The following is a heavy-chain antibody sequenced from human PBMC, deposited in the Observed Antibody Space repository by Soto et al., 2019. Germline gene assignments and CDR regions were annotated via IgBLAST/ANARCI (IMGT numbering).Heavy chain of an antibody. CDR1: GFTFSSYA. J-gene: IGHJ4*02. D-gene: IGHD3-10*01. CDR3: ACATWAGTPPQLDY. V-gene: IGHV3-30-3*01. Sequence: GGSLSLSCAASGFTFSSYAMRWVRQAPGKGLEWVAVISYDGSNKYYADSVKGRFTITRDNSKNTLFLQMNSLIAEDTAVYYCACATWAGTPPQLDYWGQGTLVTVSS. CDR2: ISYDGSNK.